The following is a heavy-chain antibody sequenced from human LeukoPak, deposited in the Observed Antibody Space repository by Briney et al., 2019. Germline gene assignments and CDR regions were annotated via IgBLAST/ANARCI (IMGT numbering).Heavy chain of an antibody. D-gene: IGHD5-12*01. Sequence: GASVKVSCKASGYTFTGYYMHWVRQAPGQGLEWMGWIDPNSGNTNYAQKFQGRVTMTRDTSISATCMELSRLRSDDTAVYYCARPPGRDGYNRFDHWGQGTLLTVSS. CDR3: ARPPGRDGYNRFDH. V-gene: IGHV1-2*02. J-gene: IGHJ4*02. CDR1: GYTFTGYY. CDR2: IDPNSGNT.